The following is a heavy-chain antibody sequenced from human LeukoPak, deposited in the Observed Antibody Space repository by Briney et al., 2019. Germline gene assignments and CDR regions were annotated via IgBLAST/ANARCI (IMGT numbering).Heavy chain of an antibody. CDR1: AYTFSTYL. CDR3: ARDLGLRGVTNWFDP. J-gene: IGHJ5*02. D-gene: IGHD3-10*01. Sequence: ASVKVSCKASAYTFSTYLLHWVRQAPGQGPEWMGMTDPSGGSAVYAQKFQGRVTMTRDTSTSTVYMELSSLRSEDTAVYYCARDLGLRGVTNWFDPWGQGTLVTVSS. V-gene: IGHV1-46*01. CDR2: TDPSGGSA.